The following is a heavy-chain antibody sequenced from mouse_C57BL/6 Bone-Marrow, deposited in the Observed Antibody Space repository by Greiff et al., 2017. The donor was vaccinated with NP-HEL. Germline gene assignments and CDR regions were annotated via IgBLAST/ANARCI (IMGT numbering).Heavy chain of an antibody. V-gene: IGHV1-72*01. Sequence: QVQLQQSGAELVKPGASVKLSCKASGYTFTSYWMHWVKQRPGRGLEWIGRIDPNSGGTKYNEKFKSKATLTVDKPSSTANMQHSRLTAEDSAVYDGASHAITTVVGGYYFDYWGKGTTLTVSS. CDR1: GYTFTSYW. D-gene: IGHD1-1*01. J-gene: IGHJ2*01. CDR3: ASHAITTVVGGYYFDY. CDR2: IDPNSGGT.